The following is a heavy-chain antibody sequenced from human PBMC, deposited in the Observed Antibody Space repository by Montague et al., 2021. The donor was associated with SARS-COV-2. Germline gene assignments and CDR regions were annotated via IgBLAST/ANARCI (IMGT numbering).Heavy chain of an antibody. V-gene: IGHV4-34*01. CDR1: GGSFSGHY. J-gene: IGHJ6*03. D-gene: IGHD3-22*01. CDR2: INNSGST. Sequence: SETLSLTCAVYGGSFSGHYWSWIRQPPGKGLEWIGEINNSGSTNYNPSLKRRATISVDTSKNQFSLALHSVTAAATAVSYCARGRIEVSMIVVVLTGASYYMDVWGKGTTVTVSS. CDR3: ARGRIEVSMIVVVLTGASYYMDV.